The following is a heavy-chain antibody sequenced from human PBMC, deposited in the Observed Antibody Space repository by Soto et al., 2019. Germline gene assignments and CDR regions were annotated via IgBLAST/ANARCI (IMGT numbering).Heavy chain of an antibody. Sequence: GGPVKTPWKGPGDRFTDYWINWVQKMPGKGLEWMGSIDPYDSNTIYSPSLQGHVTISADKSTNTPYLHWSSLKASDTAIYYCAELSGSYRPFDYWGQGTVVTVSS. CDR2: IDPYDSNT. D-gene: IGHD1-26*01. V-gene: IGHV5-10-1*01. J-gene: IGHJ4*02. CDR3: AELSGSYRPFDY. CDR1: GDRFTDYW.